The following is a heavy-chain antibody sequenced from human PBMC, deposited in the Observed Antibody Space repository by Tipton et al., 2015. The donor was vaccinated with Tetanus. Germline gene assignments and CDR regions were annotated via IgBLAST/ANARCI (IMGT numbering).Heavy chain of an antibody. CDR3: AREADCSGGSCFSGDFDN. J-gene: IGHJ4*02. CDR2: SWYDGTDK. V-gene: IGHV3-33*01. Sequence: SLRLSCAASGFIFSSYGIHWVRQAPGKRLEWVAVSWYDGTDKYYADSVKGRFTISRDNSKNTLYLQMNSLRVEDTAVYYCAREADCSGGSCFSGDFDNWGQGTQVTVSS. D-gene: IGHD2-15*01. CDR1: GFIFSSYG.